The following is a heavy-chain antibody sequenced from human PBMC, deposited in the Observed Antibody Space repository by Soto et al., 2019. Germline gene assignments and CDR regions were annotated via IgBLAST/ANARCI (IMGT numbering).Heavy chain of an antibody. Sequence: GSLRLSCAGSGFTFGDYAMSWFRQAPGKGLEWVGFIRKKAYGATTEYAASVIGRFTISRDDSNSIAYLQMNSLKSEDTAVYYCSSAGYSESWYGKDLDYWGQGT. J-gene: IGHJ4*02. CDR2: IRKKAYGATT. CDR1: GFTFGDYA. CDR3: SSAGYSESWYGKDLDY. D-gene: IGHD6-13*01. V-gene: IGHV3-49*03.